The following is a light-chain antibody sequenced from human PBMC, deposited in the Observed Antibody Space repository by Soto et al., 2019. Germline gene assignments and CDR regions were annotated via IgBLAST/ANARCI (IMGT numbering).Light chain of an antibody. CDR1: QSVSSN. Sequence: EIVMTQAPATLSVSPGERATLSCRASQSVSSNLAWYQQKPGQAPRLLIYGASTRATGTPARFSGRGSGTEFTLTISSLQSEDFAVYYCQQYNNWPGFGQGTRLEIK. V-gene: IGKV3-15*01. CDR3: QQYNNWPG. J-gene: IGKJ5*01. CDR2: GAS.